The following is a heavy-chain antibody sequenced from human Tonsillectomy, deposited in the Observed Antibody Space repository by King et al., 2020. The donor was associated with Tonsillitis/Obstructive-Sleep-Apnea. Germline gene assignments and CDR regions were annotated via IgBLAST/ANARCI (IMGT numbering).Heavy chain of an antibody. D-gene: IGHD3-3*01. CDR1: GSTFSSYA. Sequence: VQLVESGGGLVQPGGSLRLSCAASGSTFSSYAMSWVRQAPGKGLEWVSAISGSGGSTYYADSVKGRFTISRDNSKNTLYLQMNSLRAEDTAVYYCAKDTFYDFWSGYYRSIYFDYWGQGTLVTVSS. J-gene: IGHJ4*02. V-gene: IGHV3-23*04. CDR2: ISGSGGST. CDR3: AKDTFYDFWSGYYRSIYFDY.